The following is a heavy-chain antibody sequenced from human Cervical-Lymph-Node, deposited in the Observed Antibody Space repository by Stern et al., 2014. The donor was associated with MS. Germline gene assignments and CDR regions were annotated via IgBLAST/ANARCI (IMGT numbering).Heavy chain of an antibody. V-gene: IGHV3-33*01. Sequence: VQLVESGGGVVQPGRSLRLSCAASGFSFSRYAMHWVRQAPGKGLEWGALIWYDGSNPYYADSVTCRFTISRDNFNNTLYLQMNSLRAEDTAVYYCASAYSSSHYYFDYWGQGTLVTVSS. J-gene: IGHJ4*02. CDR3: ASAYSSSHYYFDY. D-gene: IGHD6-13*01. CDR1: GFSFSRYA. CDR2: IWYDGSNP.